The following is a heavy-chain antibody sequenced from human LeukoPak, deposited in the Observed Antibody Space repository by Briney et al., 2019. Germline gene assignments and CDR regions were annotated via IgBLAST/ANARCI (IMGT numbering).Heavy chain of an antibody. J-gene: IGHJ3*01. D-gene: IGHD4-17*01. Sequence: PGESLRLSCVDSEFTFSRYWMHWVRQAPGEGLVWVSRINIDGSTTNYADSVKGRFTISRDNSKNTLYLQMNSLRAEDTAVYYCAKALNGDYRGAFDVWGQGTMVTVSS. V-gene: IGHV3-74*01. CDR1: EFTFSRYW. CDR3: AKALNGDYRGAFDV. CDR2: INIDGSTT.